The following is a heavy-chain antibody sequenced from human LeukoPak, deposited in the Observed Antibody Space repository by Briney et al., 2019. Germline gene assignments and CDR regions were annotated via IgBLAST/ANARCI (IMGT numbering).Heavy chain of an antibody. V-gene: IGHV1-8*01. J-gene: IGHJ5*02. Sequence: SVKVSCRASGFIFTGYDINWVRQAAGQGLEWMGWMNPITGSTGYARQFQGRVTMTRDTSTGTAYMELTSLRSEDTAVYYCVRDGEGVAISVNYWFDPWGQGTLVTVSS. CDR3: VRDGEGVAISVNYWFDP. D-gene: IGHD3-10*01. CDR1: GFIFTGYD. CDR2: MNPITGST.